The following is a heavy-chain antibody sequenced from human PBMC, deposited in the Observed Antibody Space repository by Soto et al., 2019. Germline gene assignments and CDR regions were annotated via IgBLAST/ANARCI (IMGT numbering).Heavy chain of an antibody. D-gene: IGHD6-19*01. Sequence: ASVKVSCKASGYTFTGYYMHWVRQAPGQGLEWMGWISPNSGCTDSAQKFQGRVTMTRDTSISTAYMELSRLGSDDTAVYYCARVRQWLAAYYYYYYCMDVWGQGTTVTVSS. V-gene: IGHV1-2*02. J-gene: IGHJ6*02. CDR2: ISPNSGCT. CDR3: ARVRQWLAAYYYYYYCMDV. CDR1: GYTFTGYY.